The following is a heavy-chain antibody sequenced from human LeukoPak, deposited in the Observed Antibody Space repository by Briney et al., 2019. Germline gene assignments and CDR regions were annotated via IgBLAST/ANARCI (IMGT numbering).Heavy chain of an antibody. D-gene: IGHD3-22*01. CDR2: INHSGST. CDR3: ARRVIITKAFDI. J-gene: IGHJ3*02. Sequence: SETLSLTCAVSGGSINNNKWWSWVRQPPGKGLEWIGEINHSGSTNYNPSLKSRVTISVDTSKNQFSLKLSSVTAADTAVYYCARRVIITKAFDIWGQGTMVTVSS. V-gene: IGHV4-4*02. CDR1: GGSINNNKW.